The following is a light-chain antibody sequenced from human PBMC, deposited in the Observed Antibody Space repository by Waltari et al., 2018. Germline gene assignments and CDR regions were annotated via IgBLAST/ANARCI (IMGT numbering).Light chain of an antibody. V-gene: IGLV2-18*02. CDR3: SSYTSSNTWV. J-gene: IGLJ3*02. CDR2: EVS. CDR1: STDVRSYHG. Sequence: QSALTQPPSVSASPRQPVTISCTVTSTDVRSYHGPSWYQQSPGTAPKHRIYEVSHRPSGVPDRFSGSKSGNTASLTISGLQAEDEADYYCSSYTSSNTWVFGGGTKLTVL.